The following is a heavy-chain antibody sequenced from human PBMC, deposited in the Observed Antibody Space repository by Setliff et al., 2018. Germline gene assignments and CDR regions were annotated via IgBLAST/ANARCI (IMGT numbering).Heavy chain of an antibody. D-gene: IGHD3-10*01. CDR1: GVSISSYY. CDR3: ARRSKKSHNFDC. V-gene: IGHV4-59*01. CDR2: IQKSGGT. Sequence: PSETLSLTCNVSGVSISSYYWSWIRQPPGKGLESIGYIQKSGGTNYNPALKSRVTISVDTSTSQFSLKLRSVTAADTAVYYCARRSKKSHNFDCWGQGTLVTVS. J-gene: IGHJ4*02.